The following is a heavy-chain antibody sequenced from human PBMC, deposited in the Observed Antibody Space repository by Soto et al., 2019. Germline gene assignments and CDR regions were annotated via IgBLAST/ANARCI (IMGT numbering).Heavy chain of an antibody. CDR2: ISGSGTNT. J-gene: IGHJ4*02. CDR3: AKVFSSPRPGLGSFDS. D-gene: IGHD2-2*01. V-gene: IGHV3-23*01. CDR1: GFTFSSYS. Sequence: EVQLLESGGGLVQPGGSLRLSCAASGFTFSSYSMSWVRQAPGKGLEWVSSISGSGTNTYFADSVRGRFTISRDNSKNTLYLQMNSLRAEDTAVYYCAKVFSSPRPGLGSFDSWGQGTLVTASS.